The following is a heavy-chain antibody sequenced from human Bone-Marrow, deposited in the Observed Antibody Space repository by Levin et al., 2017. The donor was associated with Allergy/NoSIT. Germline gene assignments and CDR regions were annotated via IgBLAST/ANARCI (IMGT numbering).Heavy chain of an antibody. CDR3: AKWVRGSDGGWFFDF. V-gene: IGHV3-23*01. J-gene: IGHJ2*01. D-gene: IGHD3-16*01. CDR1: GFTFSSYA. CDR2: LSGRGETT. Sequence: GGSLRLSCAASGFTFSSYAMTWVRQAPGKGLEWISGLSGRGETTYYADPVKGRFTISRDNDKNTLFLQMNSLRTEDTALFYCAKWVRGSDGGWFFDFWGRGTLVTVSS.